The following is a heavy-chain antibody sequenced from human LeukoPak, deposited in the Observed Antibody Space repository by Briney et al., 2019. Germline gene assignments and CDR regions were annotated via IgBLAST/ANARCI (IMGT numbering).Heavy chain of an antibody. Sequence: PGGSLRLSCAASGFILSNHWMTWVRQAPGKGPEWVANMNKDGSEKYYVDSVKGRFTISRDTAKSSLYLQMNNLRAEDTALYYCARNNDMDVWGQGTTVIVSS. CDR1: GFILSNHW. D-gene: IGHD1/OR15-1a*01. J-gene: IGHJ6*02. CDR3: ARNNDMDV. V-gene: IGHV3-7*03. CDR2: MNKDGSEK.